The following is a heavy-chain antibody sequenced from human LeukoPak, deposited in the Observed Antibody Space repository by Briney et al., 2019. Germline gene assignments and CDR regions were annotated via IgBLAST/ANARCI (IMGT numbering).Heavy chain of an antibody. CDR3: ARGDSWSDY. CDR1: GFTFSSYE. J-gene: IGHJ4*02. D-gene: IGHD6-13*01. V-gene: IGHV3-48*03. CDR2: ISSSGFTI. Sequence: GGSLRLSCAASGFTFSSYEMNWVRQAPGKGLEWVSYISSSGFTIYYADSVKGRFTISRDNAKNSLYLQMNSLRAEDTAVYYCARGDSWSDYWGQGTLVTVSS.